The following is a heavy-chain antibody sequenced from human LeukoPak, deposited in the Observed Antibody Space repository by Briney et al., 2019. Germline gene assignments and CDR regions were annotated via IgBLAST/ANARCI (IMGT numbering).Heavy chain of an antibody. Sequence: GGSLRLSCAASGFSFSNSWMAWVRQAPGKGLEWVANIKKDGSEKIYGDSVKGRLTISRDNAKSSLFLQMNSLRPEDTAVYYCASQVSNNAFEIWGQGTKVTVSS. D-gene: IGHD2/OR15-2a*01. CDR2: IKKDGSEK. V-gene: IGHV3-7*01. CDR1: GFSFSNSW. J-gene: IGHJ3*02. CDR3: ASQVSNNAFEI.